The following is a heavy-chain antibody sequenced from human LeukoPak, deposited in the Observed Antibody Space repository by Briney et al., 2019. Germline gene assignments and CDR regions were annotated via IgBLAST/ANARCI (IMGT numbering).Heavy chain of an antibody. D-gene: IGHD5-18*01. Sequence: ASVKVSCKASGYTFTSYYMHWVRQAPGQVLEWMGIINPSGDSTSYAQKFQGRVTMTRDTSTSTVYMELSSLRSEDTAVYYCARDLKWGYSYGPSVEDYDNYGLDVWGKGTTVTISS. V-gene: IGHV1-46*01. CDR2: INPSGDST. CDR3: ARDLKWGYSYGPSVEDYDNYGLDV. CDR1: GYTFTSYY. J-gene: IGHJ6*04.